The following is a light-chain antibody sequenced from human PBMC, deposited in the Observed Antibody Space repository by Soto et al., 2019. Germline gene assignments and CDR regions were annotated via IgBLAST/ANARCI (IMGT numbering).Light chain of an antibody. J-gene: IGLJ3*02. CDR1: TGAVTSGHY. CDR2: DTS. V-gene: IGLV7-46*01. Sequence: QAVVTQEPSLTVSPGGTVTLTCGSNTGAVTSGHYPHWLQQRPGQAPRTLIYDTSNKQSWTPARFSGSLLGGKAALTRSGAQPEDEADYYCLLSYSGGNWVFGGGTKLTVL. CDR3: LLSYSGGNWV.